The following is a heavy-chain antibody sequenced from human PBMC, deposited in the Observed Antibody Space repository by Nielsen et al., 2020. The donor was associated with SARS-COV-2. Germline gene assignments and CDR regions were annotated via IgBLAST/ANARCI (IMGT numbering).Heavy chain of an antibody. Sequence: SETLSLTCAVYGGSFSGYYWSWIRQPPGKGLEWIGEINHSGSTNYNPSLKGRVTISVDTSKNQFSLKLSSVTAADTAVYYCARGGVSLYYYYMDVWGKGTTVTVSS. CDR1: GGSFSGYY. V-gene: IGHV4-34*01. CDR2: INHSGST. D-gene: IGHD3-10*01. J-gene: IGHJ6*03. CDR3: ARGGVSLYYYYMDV.